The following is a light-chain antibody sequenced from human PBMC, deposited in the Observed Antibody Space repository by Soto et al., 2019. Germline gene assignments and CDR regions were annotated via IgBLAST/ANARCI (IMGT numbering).Light chain of an antibody. V-gene: IGLV2-23*01. CDR1: SSDVGTYNL. CDR2: EGT. CDR3: CSYVGSSTYG. J-gene: IGLJ1*01. Sequence: QSVLTQPASVSGSPGQSITISCTGTSSDVGTYNLVSWYQQHPGKAPKLMVYEGTKRPSGVSNRFSGSKSGNTASLTISGLQAEDEADYYCCSYVGSSTYGFGTGTKVTV.